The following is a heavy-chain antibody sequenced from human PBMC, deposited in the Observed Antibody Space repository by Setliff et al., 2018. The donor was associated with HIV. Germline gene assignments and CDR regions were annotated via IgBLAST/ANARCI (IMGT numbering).Heavy chain of an antibody. CDR3: TKHPLRPGIAGYFYYIDV. Sequence: PGESLKISCQGSGYFFLSSWIGWVRQVPGKGLEWVAIIYPGDSETRYSPSFEGQVTVSADKSITTAYLQWSSLRASDTATYYCTKHPLRPGIAGYFYYIDVWAKGTTVTVSS. CDR2: IYPGDSET. V-gene: IGHV5-51*01. CDR1: GYFFLSSW. J-gene: IGHJ6*03. D-gene: IGHD2-21*01.